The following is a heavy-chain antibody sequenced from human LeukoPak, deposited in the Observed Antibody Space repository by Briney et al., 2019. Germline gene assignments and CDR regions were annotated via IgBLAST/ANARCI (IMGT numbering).Heavy chain of an antibody. Sequence: GASVKVSCKASGYTFTNYYMHWVRQAPGEGLEWMGIINPTGGSTSYAQKFQGRVTMTRDTSTSTVYMELSSLRSEDTAVYYCARDHYHKVHSVMVTAPDYWGQGTLVIASS. V-gene: IGHV1-46*01. J-gene: IGHJ4*02. CDR3: ARDHYHKVHSVMVTAPDY. CDR1: GYTFTNYY. D-gene: IGHD2-21*02. CDR2: INPTGGST.